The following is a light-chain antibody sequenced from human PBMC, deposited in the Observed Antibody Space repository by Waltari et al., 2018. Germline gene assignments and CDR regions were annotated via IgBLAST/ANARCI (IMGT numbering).Light chain of an antibody. CDR1: QSVNSN. Sequence: ETVMTQSPGTLSVSPGERASLSCRASQSVNSNLAWYQHKPGQPPSLLIFGASTRATGIPARFSGSGSETEFTLTISGLQSEDVATYYCQQYNNWPGTFGGGTKVEIK. J-gene: IGKJ4*01. CDR2: GAS. CDR3: QQYNNWPGT. V-gene: IGKV3-15*01.